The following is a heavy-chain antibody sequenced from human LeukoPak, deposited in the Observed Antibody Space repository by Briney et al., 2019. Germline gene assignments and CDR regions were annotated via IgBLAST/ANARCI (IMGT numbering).Heavy chain of an antibody. CDR1: GFTFSSYD. Sequence: GGSLRLSCAASGFTFSSYDMSRVRQAPGKGLEWVSGVSSSNGITYYADSVKGRFTISRDNSKNTLYLQMNSLRAEDTAVYYCAKGGYFSFDYWGQGTLVAVSS. D-gene: IGHD1-26*01. J-gene: IGHJ4*02. CDR3: AKGGYFSFDY. CDR2: VSSSNGIT. V-gene: IGHV3-23*01.